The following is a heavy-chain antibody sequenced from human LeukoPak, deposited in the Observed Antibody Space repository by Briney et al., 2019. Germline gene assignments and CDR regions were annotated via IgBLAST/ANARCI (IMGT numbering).Heavy chain of an antibody. D-gene: IGHD3-22*01. V-gene: IGHV3-21*04. Sequence: PAGSLRLSCAASGFTFSSYSMNWVRQAPGKGLEWVSSISSSSSYIYYADSVKGRFTISRDNAKNSLYLQMNSLRVEDTAVYYCAKGPQVGSGYHPDYWGQGTLVTVSS. CDR3: AKGPQVGSGYHPDY. CDR2: ISSSSSYI. J-gene: IGHJ4*02. CDR1: GFTFSSYS.